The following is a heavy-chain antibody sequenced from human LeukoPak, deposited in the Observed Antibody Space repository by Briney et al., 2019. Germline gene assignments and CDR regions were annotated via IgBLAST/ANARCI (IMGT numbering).Heavy chain of an antibody. CDR3: AKGGVYDILTGYYDD. CDR1: GFTFSSYA. CDR2: ISGSGGST. J-gene: IGHJ4*02. D-gene: IGHD3-9*01. V-gene: IGHV3-23*01. Sequence: GGSLRLSCAASGFTFSSYAMSWVRQAPGKGLEWVSAISGSGGSTYYADSVKGRFTISRDNSKNTLYLQMNSLRAEDTAVYYCAKGGVYDILTGYYDDWGQGTLVTVSS.